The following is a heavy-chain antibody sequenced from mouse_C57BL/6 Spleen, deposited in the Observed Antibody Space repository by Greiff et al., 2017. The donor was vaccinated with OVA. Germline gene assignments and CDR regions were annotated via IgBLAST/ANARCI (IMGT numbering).Heavy chain of an antibody. CDR1: GFTFSSYA. J-gene: IGHJ4*01. Sequence: EVHLVESGGGLVKPGGSLKLSCAASGFTFSSYAMSWVRQTPEKRLEWVATISDGGSYTYYPDNVKGRFTISRDNAKNNLYLQMSHLKSEDTAIDYCARDTLRYAMDYWGQGTSVTVSS. V-gene: IGHV5-4*01. CDR2: ISDGGSYT. CDR3: ARDTLRYAMDY.